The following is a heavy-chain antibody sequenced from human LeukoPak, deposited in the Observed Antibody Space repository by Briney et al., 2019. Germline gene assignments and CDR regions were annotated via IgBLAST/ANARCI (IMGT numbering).Heavy chain of an antibody. D-gene: IGHD6-19*01. V-gene: IGHV3-23*01. J-gene: IGHJ4*02. CDR3: AKRITVSAGYYLDS. Sequence: GGSLRLSCVGSGFSFSSFAMSWVRQAPGKGLEWVSTISGGGSYTYFADSVKGRFTVSRDDSKSMHFLQMNSLRPEDTALYFCAKRITVSAGYYLDSWGRRTLVTFSS. CDR2: ISGGGSYT. CDR1: GFSFSSFA.